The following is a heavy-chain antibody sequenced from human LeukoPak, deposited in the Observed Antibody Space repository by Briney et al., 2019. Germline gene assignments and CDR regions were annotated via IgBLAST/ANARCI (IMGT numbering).Heavy chain of an antibody. J-gene: IGHJ4*02. CDR3: ASSFYDLLVYFDY. Sequence: GSLRLSCAASRFTFSDYYMSWLRQAPGKGLEWVSYISSSGTTISYTDSVRGRFTISRDNAKNSLYLQMNSLRAEDTAVYYCASSFYDLLVYFDYWGQGTLVTVSS. CDR1: RFTFSDYY. CDR2: ISSSGTTI. D-gene: IGHD5/OR15-5a*01. V-gene: IGHV3-11*01.